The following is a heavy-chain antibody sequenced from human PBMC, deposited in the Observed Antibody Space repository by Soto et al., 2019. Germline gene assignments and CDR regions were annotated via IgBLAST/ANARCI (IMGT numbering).Heavy chain of an antibody. CDR3: VRDSLFAFDT. Sequence: GGSLRLSCAASGFTFSSYSMNWVRQAPGKGLEWVSYILSSSGTIYYADSVKGRFTISRDNAKNSLYLQMNSLRAEDTAVYYCVRDSLFAFDTWGQGTMVTVSS. D-gene: IGHD2-21*01. J-gene: IGHJ3*02. CDR2: ILSSSGTI. V-gene: IGHV3-48*01. CDR1: GFTFSSYS.